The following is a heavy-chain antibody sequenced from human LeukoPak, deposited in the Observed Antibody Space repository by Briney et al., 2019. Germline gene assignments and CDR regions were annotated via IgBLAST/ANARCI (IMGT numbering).Heavy chain of an antibody. CDR2: ISYDGSNK. CDR1: GFTFSSYW. CDR3: ARDLGRYFDTPLVV. J-gene: IGHJ6*04. V-gene: IGHV3-30*03. D-gene: IGHD3-9*01. Sequence: TGGSLRLSCAASGFTFSSYWMSWVRQAPGKGLEWVAVISYDGSNKYYADSVKGRFTISRDNSKNTLYLQMNSLRAEDTAVYYCARDLGRYFDTPLVVWGKGTTVTVSS.